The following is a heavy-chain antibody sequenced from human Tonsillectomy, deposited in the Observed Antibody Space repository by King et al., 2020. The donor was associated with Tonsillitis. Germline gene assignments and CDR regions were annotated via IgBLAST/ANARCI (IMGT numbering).Heavy chain of an antibody. V-gene: IGHV4-59*01. Sequence: QLQESGPGLVKPSETLSLTCTVSGDSISSYYWSWIRQPPGKGLEWIGYIYYTGSTNYNPSLKSRVTISVDTSKNQFSLKLSSGTAADTAVYYCARDTYYYDSTGYYPTYFDYWGQGTLVTVSS. D-gene: IGHD3-22*01. CDR1: GDSISSYY. CDR2: IYYTGST. CDR3: ARDTYYYDSTGYYPTYFDY. J-gene: IGHJ4*02.